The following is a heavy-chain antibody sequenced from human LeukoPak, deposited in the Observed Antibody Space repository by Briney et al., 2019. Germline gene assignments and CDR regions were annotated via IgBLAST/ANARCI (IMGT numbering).Heavy chain of an antibody. CDR2: INHSGST. Sequence: SETLSLTCAVYGGSFSGYYWSWIRQPPGKGLECIGEINHSGSTNYNPSLKSRVTISVDTSNNQFSLKLSSVTAADTAVYYCARVRKAPYYYYYYMDVWGKGTTVTVSS. V-gene: IGHV4-34*01. CDR1: GGSFSGYY. CDR3: ARVRKAPYYYYYYMDV. J-gene: IGHJ6*03.